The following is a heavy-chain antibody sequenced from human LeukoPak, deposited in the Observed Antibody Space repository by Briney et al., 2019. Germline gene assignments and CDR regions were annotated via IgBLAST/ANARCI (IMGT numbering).Heavy chain of an antibody. CDR3: ARDMRLSYVYDAFDF. D-gene: IGHD1-26*01. V-gene: IGHV3-30*04. CDR1: GFTFSSYA. CDR2: ISYDGSNK. J-gene: IGHJ3*01. Sequence: GRSLRLSCAASGFTFSSYAMHWVRQAPGKGLEWVAVISYDGSNKYYADSVKGRFTISRDNSKNTLYLQMNSLRAEDTAVYYCARDMRLSYVYDAFDFWGQGTMVTVSS.